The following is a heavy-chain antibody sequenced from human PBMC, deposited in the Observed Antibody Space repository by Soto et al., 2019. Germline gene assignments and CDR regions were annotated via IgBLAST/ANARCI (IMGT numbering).Heavy chain of an antibody. J-gene: IGHJ4*02. Sequence: QVQLQESGPGLVKPSQTLSVTCTVSGGSISSGDYYWSWIRQPPGKGLEWIGYIYNSGSTDYNPSLKSRVTISVDTSKNQFSLKLSSVTAADTAVYYCVVTYDYDRSGYYWGVFDYWGQGTLVTVSS. CDR3: VVTYDYDRSGYYWGVFDY. CDR1: GGSISSGDYY. D-gene: IGHD3-22*01. V-gene: IGHV4-30-4*01. CDR2: IYNSGST.